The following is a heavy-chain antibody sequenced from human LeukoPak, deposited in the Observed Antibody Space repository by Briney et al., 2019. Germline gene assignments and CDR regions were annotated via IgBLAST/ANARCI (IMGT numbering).Heavy chain of an antibody. CDR1: GYTFTSYY. J-gene: IGHJ4*02. V-gene: IGHV1-46*03. D-gene: IGHD6-19*01. Sequence: PGGSLRLSCAASGYTFTSYYMHWVRQAPGQGLEWMGIINPSGGSTSYAQKFQGRVTMTRDTSTSTVYMELSSLRSEDTAVYYCARVAVPRTFDYWGQGTLVTVSS. CDR3: ARVAVPRTFDY. CDR2: INPSGGST.